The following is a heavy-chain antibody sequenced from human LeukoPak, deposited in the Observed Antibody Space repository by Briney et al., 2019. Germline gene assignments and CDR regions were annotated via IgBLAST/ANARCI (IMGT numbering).Heavy chain of an antibody. D-gene: IGHD3-22*01. CDR1: GGSISRYY. V-gene: IGHV4-59*01. CDR2: IYYTGPT. J-gene: IGHJ4*02. Sequence: SETLSLTCTVSGGSISRYYWSWFRQPPGKRPEWIGYIYYTGPTNYNPSLKSRVTISIDTSKTQFSLRLHSATAADTAVYYCARGFYDSFDYWGQGSLVTVSS. CDR3: ARGFYDSFDY.